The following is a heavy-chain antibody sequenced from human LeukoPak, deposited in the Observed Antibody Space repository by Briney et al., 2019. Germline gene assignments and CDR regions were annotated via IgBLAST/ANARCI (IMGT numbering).Heavy chain of an antibody. CDR1: GGSISSYY. CDR3: AREAVAGASFDP. Sequence: SETLSLTCTVSGGSISSYYWSWIRQPPGKGLEWIGYIYYSGSTNYNPSLKSRVTISVDTSKNQFSLNLSSVTAADTAVYYCAREAVAGASFDPWGRGTLVTVSS. J-gene: IGHJ2*01. CDR2: IYYSGST. D-gene: IGHD6-19*01. V-gene: IGHV4-59*08.